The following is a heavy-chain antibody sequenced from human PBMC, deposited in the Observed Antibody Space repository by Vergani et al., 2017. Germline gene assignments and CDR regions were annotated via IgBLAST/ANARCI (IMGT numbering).Heavy chain of an antibody. Sequence: QVQLVESGGGVVQPGRSLRLSCAASGFTFNQYGMHWVRQAPGKWLEWVAVKWYDGNNKQYADSVKGRFTISRDNSKSTMYLQMNSLRDENTGVYYCAGDLRLLYNRFDPWGQGTLVTVSS. V-gene: IGHV3-33*01. CDR3: AGDLRLLYNRFDP. CDR1: GFTFNQYG. D-gene: IGHD1-14*01. J-gene: IGHJ5*02. CDR2: KWYDGNNK.